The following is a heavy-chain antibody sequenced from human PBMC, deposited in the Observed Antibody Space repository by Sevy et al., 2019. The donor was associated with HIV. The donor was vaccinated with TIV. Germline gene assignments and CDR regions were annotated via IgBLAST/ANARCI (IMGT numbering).Heavy chain of an antibody. CDR1: GGSFSGYY. CDR3: ARYYDILTGYYNGIDV. Sequence: SETLSITCAVYGGSFSGYYWSWIRQPPGKGLEWIGEINHSGSTNYNPSLKSRVTISVDTSKNQFSLKLSSVTAADTAVYYCARYYDILTGYYNGIDVWGQGTTVTVSS. V-gene: IGHV4-34*01. D-gene: IGHD3-9*01. J-gene: IGHJ6*02. CDR2: INHSGST.